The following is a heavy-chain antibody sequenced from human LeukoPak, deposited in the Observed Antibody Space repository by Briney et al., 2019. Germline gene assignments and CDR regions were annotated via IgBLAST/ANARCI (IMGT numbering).Heavy chain of an antibody. J-gene: IGHJ3*02. CDR1: GGSISSYY. D-gene: IGHD2-2*01. CDR2: IYYSGST. CDR3: ARDQSAAADDAFDI. V-gene: IGHV4-59*01. Sequence: TSETLSLTCTVSGGSISSYYWSWIRQPPGKGLEWIGYIYYSGSTNYNPSLKSRVTISVDTSKNQFSLKLSSVTAADTAVYYCARDQSAAADDAFDIWGQGTMVTVSS.